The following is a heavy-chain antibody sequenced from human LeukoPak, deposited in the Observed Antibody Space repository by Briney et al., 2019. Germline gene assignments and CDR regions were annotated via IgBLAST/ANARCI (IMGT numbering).Heavy chain of an antibody. CDR3: ARDSNQGYSYGVYDY. CDR1: GFTFSSYS. Sequence: GGSLRLACAASGFTFSSYSMNWVSQAPGKGLEWVSSISSSSSYIYYADSVKGRFTISRDNAKNSLYLQMNSLRAEDTAVYYCARDSNQGYSYGVYDYWGQGTLVTVSS. V-gene: IGHV3-21*01. CDR2: ISSSSSYI. J-gene: IGHJ4*02. D-gene: IGHD5-18*01.